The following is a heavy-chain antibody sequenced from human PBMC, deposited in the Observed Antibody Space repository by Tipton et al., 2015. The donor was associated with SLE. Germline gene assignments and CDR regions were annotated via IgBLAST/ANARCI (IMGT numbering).Heavy chain of an antibody. V-gene: IGHV4-59*11. CDR2: ISYGGDT. J-gene: IGHJ3*02. D-gene: IGHD3-3*01. Sequence: TLSLTCSVSGGSISSHYWIWIRQPPGKGLEWIGYISYGGDTNYNPSLKSRVTISVDTSKNQFSLKLSSVTAADTAVYYCARGGSKHYDFWGRQMGPHAFDIWGQETKVTVSS. CDR3: ARGGSKHYDFWGRQMGPHAFDI. CDR1: GGSISSHY.